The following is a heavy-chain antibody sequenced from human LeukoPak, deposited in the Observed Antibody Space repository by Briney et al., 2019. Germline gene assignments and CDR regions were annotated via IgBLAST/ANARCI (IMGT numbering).Heavy chain of an antibody. CDR1: GFTFSSYG. CDR3: ARARDSSSSRGGEVDY. J-gene: IGHJ4*02. CDR2: ISYDGSNK. D-gene: IGHD6-6*01. V-gene: IGHV3-30*12. Sequence: GGPLRLSCAASGFTFSSYGMHWVRQAPGKGLEWVALISYDGSNKYYADSVKGRFTISRDNAKNSLYLQMNSLRAEDTAVYYCARARDSSSSRGGEVDYWGQGTLVTVSS.